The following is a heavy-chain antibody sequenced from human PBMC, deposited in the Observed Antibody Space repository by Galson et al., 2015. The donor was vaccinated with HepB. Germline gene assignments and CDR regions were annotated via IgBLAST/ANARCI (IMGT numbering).Heavy chain of an antibody. Sequence: SLRLSCAASGFTFSSYAMSWVRQAPGKGLEWVSAISGSGGSTYYADSVKGRFTIPRDNSKNTLYLQMNSLRAEDTAVYYCAKVWGSSSGYYVEVPARAYYFDYWGQGTLVTVSS. CDR2: ISGSGGST. D-gene: IGHD3-22*01. CDR1: GFTFSSYA. J-gene: IGHJ4*02. V-gene: IGHV3-23*01. CDR3: AKVWGSSSGYYVEVPARAYYFDY.